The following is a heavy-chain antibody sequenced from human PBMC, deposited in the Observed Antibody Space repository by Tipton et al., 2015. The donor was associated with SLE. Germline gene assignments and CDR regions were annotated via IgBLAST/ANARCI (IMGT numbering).Heavy chain of an antibody. CDR2: TYYSGST. CDR3: AREGEGDY. V-gene: IGHV4-39*07. Sequence: TLSLTCTVSGGSISSGSYYWSWIRQPAGKGLEWIGTTYYSGSTYYNPSLKSRVAISVDTSKNQFSLRLSSVTAADTAVYYCAREGEGDYWGQGTLVTVSS. CDR1: GGSISSGSYY. J-gene: IGHJ4*02.